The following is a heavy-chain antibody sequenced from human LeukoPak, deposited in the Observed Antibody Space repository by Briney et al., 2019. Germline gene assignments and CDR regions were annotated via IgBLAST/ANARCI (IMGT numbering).Heavy chain of an antibody. D-gene: IGHD2-2*01. Sequence: SETLSLTCAVYGGSFSDYYWNWIRHPPGKGLEWIGEINHIGSTSYNPSLKSRVTISADTSKNQFSLQLRSLTAADTAVYYCATGVPKPDPIVVVPAAIRVAQAFDSWGQGTLVTVSS. CDR3: ATGVPKPDPIVVVPAAIRVAQAFDS. V-gene: IGHV4-34*01. CDR1: GGSFSDYY. CDR2: INHIGST. J-gene: IGHJ4*02.